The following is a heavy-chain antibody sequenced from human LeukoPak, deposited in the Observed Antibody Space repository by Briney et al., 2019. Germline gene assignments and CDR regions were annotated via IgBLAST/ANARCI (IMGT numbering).Heavy chain of an antibody. CDR3: VRDRWYSFDC. Sequence: GGSLRLSCIASGFTFSSDRMHWVRQVPGKGLVWVSRIGTDGTGAVYADSVKGRFTISRDNSKNTLYLQMNSLRAEDTAVYYCVRDRWYSFDCWGQGTLVTVSS. J-gene: IGHJ4*02. D-gene: IGHD5-24*01. CDR2: IGTDGTGA. V-gene: IGHV3-74*03. CDR1: GFTFSSDR.